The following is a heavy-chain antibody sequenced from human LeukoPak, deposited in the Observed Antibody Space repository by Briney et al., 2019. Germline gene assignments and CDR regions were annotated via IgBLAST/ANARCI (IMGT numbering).Heavy chain of an antibody. D-gene: IGHD5-18*01. J-gene: IGHJ4*02. CDR1: GYTFTSYD. CDR3: ARGGRYSYGTQFDY. V-gene: IGHV1-8*01. CDR2: MNPNSGNT. Sequence: RAAVKVSCKASGYTFTSYDINWVRQATGQGLEWMGWMNPNSGNTGYAQKLQGRVTMTRNTSISTAYMELSSLRSEDTAVYYCARGGRYSYGTQFDYWGQGTLVTVSS.